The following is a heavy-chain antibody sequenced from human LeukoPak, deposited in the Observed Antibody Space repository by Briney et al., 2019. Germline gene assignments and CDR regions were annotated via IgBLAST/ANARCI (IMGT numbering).Heavy chain of an antibody. J-gene: IGHJ4*02. CDR2: ITSSGGST. V-gene: IGHV3-23*01. Sequence: AGGSLRLSCAASGFTFSSYAMSWVRQAPGKGLKWVSAITSSGGSTYYADSVKGRFTISRDNSKNTLYLQMNSLRVEDTAVYYCGKDEGDYYGSGRYLFDYWGQGTLVTVSS. CDR1: GFTFSSYA. D-gene: IGHD3-10*01. CDR3: GKDEGDYYGSGRYLFDY.